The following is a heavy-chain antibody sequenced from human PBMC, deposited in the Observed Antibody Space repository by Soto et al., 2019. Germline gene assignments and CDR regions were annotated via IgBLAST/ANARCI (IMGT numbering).Heavy chain of an antibody. V-gene: IGHV1-2*02. CDR1: GYTFTGYY. CDR3: AIAYQLLYYYYYGMDV. J-gene: IGHJ6*02. CDR2: INPNSGGT. Sequence: ASVKVSCKASGYTFTGYYMHWVRQAPGQGLEWMGWINPNSGGTNYAQKFQGRVTMTRDTSISTAYMELSRLRSDDTAVYYCAIAYQLLYYYYYGMDVWGQVTTVTVSS. D-gene: IGHD2-2*01.